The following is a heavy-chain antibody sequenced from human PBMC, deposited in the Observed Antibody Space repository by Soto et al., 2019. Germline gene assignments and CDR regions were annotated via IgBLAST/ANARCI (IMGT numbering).Heavy chain of an antibody. CDR3: ARDWAAAAHSDDYYYYGMDV. Sequence: ASVKVSCKASGYTFTGYYMHWVRQAPGQGLEWMGWINPNSGGTNYAQKFQGRVTMTRDTSISTAYMELSRLRSDDTAVYYCARDWAAAAHSDDYYYYGMDVWGQGTTVTVSS. V-gene: IGHV1-2*02. D-gene: IGHD6-13*01. J-gene: IGHJ6*02. CDR2: INPNSGGT. CDR1: GYTFTGYY.